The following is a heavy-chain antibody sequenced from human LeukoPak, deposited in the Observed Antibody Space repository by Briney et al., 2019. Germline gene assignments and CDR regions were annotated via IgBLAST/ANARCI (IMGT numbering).Heavy chain of an antibody. Sequence: ASVKVPCKASGYTFTGYDINWVRQATGQGLEWMGWMNPNSGNTGYAQKFQGRVTMTRNTSISTAYMELSSLRSDDTAVYYCARALSGCVLCFDYWGQGSLVTVSS. CDR2: MNPNSGNT. CDR3: ARALSGCVLCFDY. V-gene: IGHV1-8*01. D-gene: IGHD6-19*01. J-gene: IGHJ4*02. CDR1: GYTFTGYD.